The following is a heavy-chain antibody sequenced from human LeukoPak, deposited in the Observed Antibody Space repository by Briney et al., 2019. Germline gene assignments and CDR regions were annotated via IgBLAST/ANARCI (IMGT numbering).Heavy chain of an antibody. D-gene: IGHD3-10*01. Sequence: RASVKFSCKASGYIFTGYYMHWVRQAPGQALEWMGWINPNSGGTNYAQKFQVRVTMTRDTSISTAYMELSRLRSDDTAVYYCAAWPSGGQGFDCWGQGTLVTVSS. CDR3: AAWPSGGQGFDC. V-gene: IGHV1-2*02. CDR2: INPNSGGT. J-gene: IGHJ4*02. CDR1: GYIFTGYY.